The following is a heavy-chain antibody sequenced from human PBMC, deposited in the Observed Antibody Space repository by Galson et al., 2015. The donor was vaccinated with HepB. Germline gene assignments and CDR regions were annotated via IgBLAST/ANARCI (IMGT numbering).Heavy chain of an antibody. J-gene: IGHJ3*02. CDR2: ISAYNGNT. Sequence: SVKVSCKASGYTFTSYGISWVRQAPGQGLEWMGWISAYNGNTNYAQKLQGRVTMTTDTSTSTAYMELRSLRSDDTAVYYCARDFVVVVPAANPGAFDIWGQGTMVTVSS. D-gene: IGHD2-2*01. CDR1: GYTFTSYG. CDR3: ARDFVVVVPAANPGAFDI. V-gene: IGHV1-18*04.